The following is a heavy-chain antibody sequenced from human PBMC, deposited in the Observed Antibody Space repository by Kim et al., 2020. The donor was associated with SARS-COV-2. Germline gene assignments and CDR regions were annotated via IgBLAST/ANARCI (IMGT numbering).Heavy chain of an antibody. CDR2: INHSGST. V-gene: IGHV4-34*01. CDR3: AKSYYYDSSGYSRADGMDV. CDR1: GGSFSGYY. J-gene: IGHJ6*02. D-gene: IGHD3-22*01. Sequence: SETLSLTCAVYGGSFSGYYWSWIRQPPGKGLEWIGEINHSGSTNYNPSLKSRVTISVDTSKNQFSLKLGSVTAADTAVYYCAKSYYYDSSGYSRADGMDVWGQGTTVTVSS.